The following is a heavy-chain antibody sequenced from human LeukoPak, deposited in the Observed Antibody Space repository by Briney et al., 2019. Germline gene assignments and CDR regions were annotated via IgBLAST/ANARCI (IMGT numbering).Heavy chain of an antibody. V-gene: IGHV4-38-2*01. D-gene: IGHD3-22*01. J-gene: IGHJ5*02. CDR2: VFHSENT. Sequence: SETLPLTCAVSGDSISSDYYWAWIRQPPGKGLEWIGSVFHSENTYYNPSLKSRVTISVDTPKNQFSLKLTSVTAADTAVYYCARGNEDYYDSSGYLSWGQGTLVTVSS. CDR1: GDSISSDYY. CDR3: ARGNEDYYDSSGYLS.